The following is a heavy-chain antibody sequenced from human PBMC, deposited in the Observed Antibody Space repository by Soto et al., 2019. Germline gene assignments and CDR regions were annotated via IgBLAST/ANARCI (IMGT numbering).Heavy chain of an antibody. J-gene: IGHJ5*02. CDR3: ATKEGYGNWFDP. V-gene: IGHV1-24*01. CDR2: FDPEDGET. Sequence: GASVKVSFQVSGYTLTELSMHWVRQAPGQGLEWMGGFDPEDGETIYAQKFQGRVTMTEDTSTDTVYMELSSLKSEDTAVYYCATKEGYGNWFDPWGQGTLVTVSS. CDR1: GYTLTELS. D-gene: IGHD5-18*01.